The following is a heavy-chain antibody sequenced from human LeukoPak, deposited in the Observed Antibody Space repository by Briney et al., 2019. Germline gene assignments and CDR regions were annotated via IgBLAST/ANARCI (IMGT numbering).Heavy chain of an antibody. Sequence: ASVKVSCKASGYTFTSYDINWVRQATGQGLEWMGWMNPNSGNTGYAQKFQGRVTMTRNTSISTAYMELSSLRSEETAVYYCARGGEILWFGELFHQPDYWSQGTLVTVSS. D-gene: IGHD3-10*01. CDR2: MNPNSGNT. CDR1: GYTFTSYD. J-gene: IGHJ4*02. CDR3: ARGGEILWFGELFHQPDY. V-gene: IGHV1-8*01.